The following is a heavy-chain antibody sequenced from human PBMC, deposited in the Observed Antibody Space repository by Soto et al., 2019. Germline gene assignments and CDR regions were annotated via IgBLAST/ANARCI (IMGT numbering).Heavy chain of an antibody. Sequence: SETLSLTCTVSGGSISSSSYYWGWIRQPPGKGLEWIGSIYYSGSTYYNPSLKSRVTISVDTSKNQFSLKLSSVTAADTAVYYCARQGCSSTSCYPGNWFDPWGQGTMVTVYS. CDR2: IYYSGST. D-gene: IGHD2-2*01. J-gene: IGHJ5*02. CDR1: GGSISSSSYY. V-gene: IGHV4-39*01. CDR3: ARQGCSSTSCYPGNWFDP.